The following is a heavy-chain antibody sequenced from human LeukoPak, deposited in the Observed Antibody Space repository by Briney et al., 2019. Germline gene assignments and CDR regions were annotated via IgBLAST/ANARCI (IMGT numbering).Heavy chain of an antibody. CDR2: ISSSSSYI. D-gene: IGHD3-22*01. Sequence: GGSLRLSCAASGFTFSHYWIHWVRQAPGKGLEWVSSISSSSSYIYYADSVKGRFTISRDSAKNSLYLQMNSLRAEDTAVYYCARTSRDSSGYYFNYWGQGTLVTVSS. CDR3: ARTSRDSSGYYFNY. J-gene: IGHJ4*02. CDR1: GFTFSHYW. V-gene: IGHV3-21*01.